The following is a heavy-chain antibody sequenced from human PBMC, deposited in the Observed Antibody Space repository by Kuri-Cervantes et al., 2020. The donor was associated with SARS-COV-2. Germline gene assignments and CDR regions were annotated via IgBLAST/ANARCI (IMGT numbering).Heavy chain of an antibody. CDR1: GFTFSSYA. Sequence: GESLMIYCAASGFTFSSYAMSWVRQAPGKGLEWVSYISGSGSTIYYADSVKGRFTISRDNAKNSLYLQMNSLRAEDTAVYYCARGGVLSLYGSSGSDSAYYYGMDVWGQGTTVTVSS. CDR3: ARGGVLSLYGSSGSDSAYYYGMDV. CDR2: ISGSGSTI. V-gene: IGHV3-48*04. D-gene: IGHD3-22*01. J-gene: IGHJ6*02.